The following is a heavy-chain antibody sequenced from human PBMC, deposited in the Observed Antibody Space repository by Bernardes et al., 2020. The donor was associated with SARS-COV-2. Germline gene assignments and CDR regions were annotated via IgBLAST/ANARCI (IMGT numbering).Heavy chain of an antibody. Sequence: GASLKSSSNASGYMLSHYWVGWVRPIPGKGLEWLGIIFPGDSDTRYSPSFQGQVTISADKSISTAYLQWSSLKASDTAIYYCARLPANTNTNYFDYWGQGTLVTVSS. CDR3: ARLPANTNTNYFDY. CDR2: IFPGDSDT. J-gene: IGHJ4*02. CDR1: GYMLSHYW. D-gene: IGHD1-1*01. V-gene: IGHV5-51*01.